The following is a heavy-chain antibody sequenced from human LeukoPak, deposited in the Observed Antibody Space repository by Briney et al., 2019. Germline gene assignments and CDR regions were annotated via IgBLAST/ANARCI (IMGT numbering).Heavy chain of an antibody. CDR1: GYTFTSYG. CDR2: ISAYNGNT. D-gene: IGHD2-8*01. V-gene: IGHV1-18*01. CDR3: ARERRHCTNGVCYIAAFDY. Sequence: GASVKVSCKASGYTFTSYGISWVRQAPGQGLEWMGWISAYNGNTNYAQKLQGRVTMTTDTSTSTAYMELRSLRSDDTAVYYCARERRHCTNGVCYIAAFDYWGQGTLVTVSS. J-gene: IGHJ4*02.